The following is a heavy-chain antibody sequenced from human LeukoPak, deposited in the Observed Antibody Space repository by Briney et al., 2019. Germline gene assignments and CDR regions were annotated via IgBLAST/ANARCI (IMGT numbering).Heavy chain of an antibody. CDR1: GFTFSSYA. V-gene: IGHV3-23*01. Sequence: GGSLRLSCAASGFTFSSYAMSWVRQAPGKGPEWVSAISGSGGSTYYADSVKGRFTISRDNSKNTLYLQMNSLRAEDTAVYYCAKSFLGDSSGYYSYYFDYWGQGTLVTVSS. D-gene: IGHD3-22*01. CDR2: ISGSGGST. CDR3: AKSFLGDSSGYYSYYFDY. J-gene: IGHJ4*02.